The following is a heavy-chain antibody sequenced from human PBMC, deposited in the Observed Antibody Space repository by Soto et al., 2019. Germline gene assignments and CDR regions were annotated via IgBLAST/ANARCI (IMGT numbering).Heavy chain of an antibody. J-gene: IGHJ4*02. D-gene: IGHD3-16*01. CDR3: ARVRFGDPFDF. CDR2: FNPDNQNT. Sequence: GASVKVSGTVSGYRFTTYGINWVRQAPGQVLEWVGWFNPDNQNTNYAQKFQDRVSLTTDSSTNTAYMELRDLRSDDTAVYYCARVRFGDPFDFWGQGSLVTVSS. V-gene: IGHV1-18*01. CDR1: GYRFTTYG.